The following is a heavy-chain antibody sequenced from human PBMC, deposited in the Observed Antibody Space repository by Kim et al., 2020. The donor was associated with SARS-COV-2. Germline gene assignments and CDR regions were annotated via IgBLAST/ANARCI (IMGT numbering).Heavy chain of an antibody. D-gene: IGHD3-10*01. V-gene: IGHV3-30*01. CDR3: AREIEWFGVLGDYYGMDV. Sequence: KGRFTISRDNSKDTLYLQMNSLRAEDTAVYYCAREIEWFGVLGDYYGMDVWGQGTTVTVSS. J-gene: IGHJ6*02.